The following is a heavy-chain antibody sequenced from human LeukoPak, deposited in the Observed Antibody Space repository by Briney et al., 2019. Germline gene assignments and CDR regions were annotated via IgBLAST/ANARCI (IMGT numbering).Heavy chain of an antibody. Sequence: SETLSLTCTVSGDSISSSSSYWGWIRQPPGEGLEWIGSIYYSGSTNYNPSLKSRVTISVDTSKNQFSLKLSSVTAADTAVYYCARAFPPYDYVWGSYRSRGAFDYWGQGTLVTVSS. CDR2: IYYSGST. D-gene: IGHD3-16*02. CDR3: ARAFPPYDYVWGSYRSRGAFDY. J-gene: IGHJ4*02. CDR1: GDSISSSSSY. V-gene: IGHV4-39*07.